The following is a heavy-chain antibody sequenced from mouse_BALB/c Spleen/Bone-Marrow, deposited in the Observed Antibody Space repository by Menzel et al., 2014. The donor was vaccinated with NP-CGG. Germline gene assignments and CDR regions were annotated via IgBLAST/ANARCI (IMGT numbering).Heavy chain of an antibody. CDR2: IYPSTGYT. CDR1: GYTFXNYW. J-gene: IGHJ3*01. Sequence: QVQLQQSGAELAKPGASVKMSCKASGYTFXNYWMHWVKQRPGQGLEWIGYIYPSTGYTEYNQKFKDKATLTSDKSSSTAYMQLGNQTSDDSAVYYCAGGRFAYWGQGTLVTVSA. V-gene: IGHV1-7*01. CDR3: AGGRFAY. D-gene: IGHD1-1*02.